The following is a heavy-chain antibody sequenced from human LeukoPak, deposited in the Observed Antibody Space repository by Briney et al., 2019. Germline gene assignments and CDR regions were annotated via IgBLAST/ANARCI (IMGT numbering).Heavy chain of an antibody. CDR2: VSHSGDT. D-gene: IGHD6-6*01. CDR1: GDSITNYN. J-gene: IGHJ4*02. Sequence: SETLSLTCTVSGDSITNYNWGWIRQRPGKGLEWIGFVSHSGDTDTNPSLKSRVTISLDTSKRFFSLKLTSVTAADTAVYYCARGVGARSSNFDYWGQGTLVTVSS. V-gene: IGHV4-59*08. CDR3: ARGVGARSSNFDY.